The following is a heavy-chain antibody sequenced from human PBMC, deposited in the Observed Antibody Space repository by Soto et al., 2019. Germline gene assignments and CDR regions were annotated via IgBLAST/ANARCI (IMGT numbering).Heavy chain of an antibody. CDR3: VRDRGSSWMYKWFDP. Sequence: SESLSLTCTVSGDCVSSADYYWSWIRQPPGEGLEWIGHIYYSGSTYYTPSLRGRITISVDTSKNQFSLNLNSVTAADTAVYYCVRDRGSSWMYKWFDPWGQGTQVTSPQ. J-gene: IGHJ5*02. CDR2: IYYSGST. CDR1: GDCVSSADYY. D-gene: IGHD2-2*01. V-gene: IGHV4-30-4*01.